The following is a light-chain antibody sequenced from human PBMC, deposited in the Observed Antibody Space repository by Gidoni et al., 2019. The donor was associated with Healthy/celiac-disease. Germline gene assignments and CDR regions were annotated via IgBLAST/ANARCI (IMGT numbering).Light chain of an antibody. CDR1: QSVNSNY. CDR3: QQYGSSPYS. V-gene: IGKV3-20*01. CDR2: GAS. Sequence: EIVLTQSPGTLSLSPGERDTLSCRASQSVNSNYLAWYQQKPGQAPRLLVYGASSRATGIPERFSGSGSGTDFTLTISRLEPEDFGVYYCQQYGSSPYSFXQXTKLKIK. J-gene: IGKJ2*03.